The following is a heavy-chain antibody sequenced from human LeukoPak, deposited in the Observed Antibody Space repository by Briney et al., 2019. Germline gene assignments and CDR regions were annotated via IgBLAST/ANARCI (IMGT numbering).Heavy chain of an antibody. D-gene: IGHD6-13*01. J-gene: IGHJ4*02. Sequence: ASETLSLTCTVSGGSISGYYWSWIRQPPGKGLEWIGEINHSGSTNYNPSLKSRVTISVDTSKNQFSLKLSSVTAADTAVYYCARSWGSSWSPFDYWGQGTLVTVSS. CDR1: GGSISGYY. V-gene: IGHV4-34*01. CDR2: INHSGST. CDR3: ARSWGSSWSPFDY.